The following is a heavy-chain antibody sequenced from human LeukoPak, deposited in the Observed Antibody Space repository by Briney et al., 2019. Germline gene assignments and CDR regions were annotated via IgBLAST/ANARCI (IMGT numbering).Heavy chain of an antibody. CDR3: ARAPRGSGDFDY. D-gene: IGHD3-16*01. CDR1: GDRVFSNSAT. V-gene: IGHV6-1*01. Sequence: SQTLSLTCAISGDRVFSNSATWNWIRQSPSSGLEWLGRTYYRSKWYNDYAVSVQSRITVNPDTSKNQFSLQLNSMTPEDTAVYYCARAPRGSGDFDYWGRGTLVTVSS. J-gene: IGHJ4*02. CDR2: TYYRSKWYN.